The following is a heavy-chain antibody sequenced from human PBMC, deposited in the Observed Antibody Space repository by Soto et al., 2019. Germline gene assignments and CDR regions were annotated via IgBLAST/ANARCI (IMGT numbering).Heavy chain of an antibody. CDR3: ASHMVRGVKNYYYYGMDV. Sequence: SETLSLTCTVSGGSISSYYWSWIRQPPGKGLEWFGFIYYSGSTNYNPSLKSRVTISVDTSKNQFSLKLSFVTAADTALFYCASHMVRGVKNYYYYGMDVWGQGTTVTVSS. D-gene: IGHD3-10*01. CDR1: GGSISSYY. J-gene: IGHJ6*02. V-gene: IGHV4-59*01. CDR2: IYYSGST.